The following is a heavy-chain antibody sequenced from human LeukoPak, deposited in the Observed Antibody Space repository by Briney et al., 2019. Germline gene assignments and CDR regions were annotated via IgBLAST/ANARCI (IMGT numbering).Heavy chain of an antibody. CDR2: IYYSGST. CDR1: GGSISSYY. Sequence: EPSETLSLTCTVSGGSISSYYWSWIRQPPGKGLEWIGYIYYSGSTNYNPSLKSRVTIPVDTSKNQFSLKLSSVTAADTAVYYCARDLTGYSCSWASRYYYGMDVWGQGTTVTVSS. D-gene: IGHD6-13*01. V-gene: IGHV4-59*01. CDR3: ARDLTGYSCSWASRYYYGMDV. J-gene: IGHJ6*02.